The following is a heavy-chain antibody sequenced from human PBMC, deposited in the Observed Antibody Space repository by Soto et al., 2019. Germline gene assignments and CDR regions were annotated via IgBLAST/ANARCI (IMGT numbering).Heavy chain of an antibody. CDR1: GGAFSSYA. D-gene: IGHD6-19*01. CDR2: IIPIFGSP. V-gene: IGHV1-69*14. CDR3: ASSGYMGGWDGGI. Sequence: QVQLVQSGAEVKMPGSSVKVSCKASGGAFSSYAISWVRQAPGQGLEWMGGIIPIFGSPNYAQTFQGRVTIRADKSPSTAYMELRSLRSEDTAMYYCASSGYMGGWDGGIWGQGTMVTVSS. J-gene: IGHJ3*02.